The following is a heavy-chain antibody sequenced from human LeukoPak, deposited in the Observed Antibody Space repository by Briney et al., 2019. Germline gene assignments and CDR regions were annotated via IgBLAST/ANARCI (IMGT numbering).Heavy chain of an antibody. CDR1: GGSLTTHH. J-gene: IGHJ4*02. CDR3: TTIKRGNIFGYFDF. V-gene: IGHV4-59*11. CDR2: VFDSGRT. D-gene: IGHD5-18*01. Sequence: SETLSLTCTVSGGSLTTHHWNWIRQTPGKGLEWIGYVFDSGRTKENPSLKSRVTLSADTSKNQLSLRLSSVTAADTAVYYCTTIKRGNIFGYFDFWGQGILVTVSS.